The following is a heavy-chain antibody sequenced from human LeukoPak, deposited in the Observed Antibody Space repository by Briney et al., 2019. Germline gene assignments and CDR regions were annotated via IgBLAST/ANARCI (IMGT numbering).Heavy chain of an antibody. CDR1: GGSISNHY. Sequence: PSETLSLTCTVSGGSISNHYWSWIRQPAGKGLEWIGRINTSGSTHYNSSLKSRVTMSVDSSKNQFSLKLRSVTAADTAVYYCARCLTKTYYYYMDVWGKGTTVTVSS. J-gene: IGHJ6*03. V-gene: IGHV4-4*07. CDR3: ARCLTKTYYYYMDV. CDR2: INTSGST. D-gene: IGHD3-9*01.